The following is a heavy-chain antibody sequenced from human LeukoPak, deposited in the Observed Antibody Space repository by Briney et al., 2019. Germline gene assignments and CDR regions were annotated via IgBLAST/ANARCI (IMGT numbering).Heavy chain of an antibody. CDR1: GGSISSSLYY. CDR2: IFYTGST. V-gene: IGHV4-39*01. Sequence: SETLSLTCTVSGGSISSSLYYWAWIRQPPGKGLEWIGNIFYTGSTSYDPSLKSRLSISVDTSRNQFSLRLSSVTAADTAVYYRARHLTYYYDSSGYFVSWGQGTLATVSS. CDR3: ARHLTYYYDSSGYFVS. D-gene: IGHD3-22*01. J-gene: IGHJ5*01.